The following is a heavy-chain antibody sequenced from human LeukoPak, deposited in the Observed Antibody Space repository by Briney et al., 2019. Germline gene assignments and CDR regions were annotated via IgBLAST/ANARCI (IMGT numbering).Heavy chain of an antibody. J-gene: IGHJ4*02. CDR1: GYTFTSYG. Sequence: VSVKVSCKASGYTFTSYGISWVRQAPGQGLEWMGWINTYNGNTNYAQKLQGRGTMTTNTSTSTAYMELKSLRSDDTAMYYCARDSSITTRAPGYWGQGTLVTVSS. CDR2: INTYNGNT. CDR3: ARDSSITTRAPGY. V-gene: IGHV1-18*01. D-gene: IGHD6-6*01.